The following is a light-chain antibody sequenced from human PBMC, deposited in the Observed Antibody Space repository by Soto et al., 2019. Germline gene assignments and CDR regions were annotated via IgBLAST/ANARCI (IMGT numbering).Light chain of an antibody. CDR1: QSVSNK. CDR3: QQYNDWPRT. J-gene: IGKJ4*01. Sequence: EIVMTQSPATLSVSPGERATLSCRASQSVSNKLAWYQQKPGQAPRLLIYGASTRVTGIPARFSGSGSGTEFTLTISSLQSEDFAFYYCQQYNDWPRTFGGGTKVEIK. V-gene: IGKV3-15*01. CDR2: GAS.